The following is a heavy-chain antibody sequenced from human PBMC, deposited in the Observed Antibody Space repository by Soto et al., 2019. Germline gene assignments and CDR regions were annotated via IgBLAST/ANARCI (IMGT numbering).Heavy chain of an antibody. CDR1: GGSISSGGYS. CDR2: IYHSGST. Sequence: SETLSLTCAVSGGSISSGGYSWSWIRQPPGKGLEWIGYIYHSGSTYYSPSLKSRVTISVDRSKNQFSLKLSSVTAADTAVYYCPTAPGPYWGQGTLVTVSS. CDR3: PTAPGPY. V-gene: IGHV4-30-2*01. J-gene: IGHJ4*02.